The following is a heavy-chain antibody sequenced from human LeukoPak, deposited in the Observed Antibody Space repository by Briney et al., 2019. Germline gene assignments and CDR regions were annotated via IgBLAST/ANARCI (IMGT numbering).Heavy chain of an antibody. CDR2: ISSSSSYI. CDR3: ARDRKDDWNIDY. J-gene: IGHJ4*02. V-gene: IGHV3-21*01. D-gene: IGHD1-1*01. CDR1: GFTFSSYS. Sequence: KTGGSLRLSCAASGFTFSSYSMNWVRQAPGKGLEWVSSISSSSSYIYYADSVKGRFTISRDNAKNSLYLQMNSLRAGDTAVYYCARDRKDDWNIDYWGQGTLVTVSS.